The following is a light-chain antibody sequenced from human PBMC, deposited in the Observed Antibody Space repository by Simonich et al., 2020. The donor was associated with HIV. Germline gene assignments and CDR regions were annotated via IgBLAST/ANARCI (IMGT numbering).Light chain of an antibody. CDR3: MQSLQTIT. Sequence: DIVMTQSPLSLPVTPGEPASISFRSRQSVLHSNGNNYLDWYLQKPGQSPQLLIYLGSNRASGVPDMFSGSGASTDFPLKISRVEAEDVGVYYCMQSLQTITFGQGTRLEIK. CDR1: QSVLHSNGNNY. J-gene: IGKJ5*01. V-gene: IGKV2-28*01. CDR2: LGS.